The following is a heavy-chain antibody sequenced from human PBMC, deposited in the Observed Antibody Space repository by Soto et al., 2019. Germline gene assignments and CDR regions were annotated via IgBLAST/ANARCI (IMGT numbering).Heavy chain of an antibody. V-gene: IGHV2-5*02. J-gene: IGHJ4*02. D-gene: IGHD3-3*01. CDR3: AHRVLRTVFGLVTTTAIYFDF. Sequence: QITLNESGPTQVKPRQTLTLTCTFSGYSLTTSGVGVGWIRQSPGKAREWLALIYWDDDKRYSPSLKSRLTITNDTSKNQVVLTMADLDPADTATYYCAHRVLRTVFGLVTTTAIYFDFWGQGTPVAVSS. CDR1: GYSLTTSGVG. CDR2: IYWDDDK.